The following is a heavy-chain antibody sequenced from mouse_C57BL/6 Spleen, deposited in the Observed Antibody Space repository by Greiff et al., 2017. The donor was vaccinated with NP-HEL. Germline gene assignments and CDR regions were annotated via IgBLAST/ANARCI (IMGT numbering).Heavy chain of an antibody. Sequence: QVQLQQPGAELVMPGASVKLSCKASGYTFTSYWMHWVKQRPGQGLEWIGEIDPSDSYTNYNQKFKGKSTLTVDKSSSTAYMQLSSLTSEDSAVYYCALLLRFYAMDYWGQGTSVTVSS. D-gene: IGHD1-1*01. V-gene: IGHV1-69*01. CDR3: ALLLRFYAMDY. J-gene: IGHJ4*01. CDR1: GYTFTSYW. CDR2: IDPSDSYT.